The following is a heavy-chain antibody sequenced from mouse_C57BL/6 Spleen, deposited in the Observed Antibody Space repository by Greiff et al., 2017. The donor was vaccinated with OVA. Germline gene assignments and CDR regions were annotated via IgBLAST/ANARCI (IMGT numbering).Heavy chain of an antibody. V-gene: IGHV1-19*01. CDR1: GYTFTDYY. CDR3: ARYYDYEGAMDY. CDR2: INPYNGGT. Sequence: VQLQQSGPVLVKPGASVKMSCKASGYTFTDYYMNWVKQSHGKSLEWIGIINPYNGGTSYNQKFKGKATLTVDKSSSTAYMELNSLTSEDSAVYYCARYYDYEGAMDYWGQGTSVTVSS. D-gene: IGHD2-4*01. J-gene: IGHJ4*01.